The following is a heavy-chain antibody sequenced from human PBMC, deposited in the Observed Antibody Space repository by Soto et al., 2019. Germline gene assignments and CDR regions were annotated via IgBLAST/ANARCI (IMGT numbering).Heavy chain of an antibody. J-gene: IGHJ3*02. V-gene: IGHV1-18*01. D-gene: IGHD3-16*02. CDR1: GYTFTSYG. CDR2: ISAYNGNT. CDR3: ARPYDYVWGSYRYDAFDI. Sequence: ASVKVSCKAFGYTFTSYGISWVRQAPGQGLEWMGWISAYNGNTNYAQKLQGRVTMTTDTSTSTAYMELRSLRSDDTAVYYCARPYDYVWGSYRYDAFDIWGQGTMVTGSS.